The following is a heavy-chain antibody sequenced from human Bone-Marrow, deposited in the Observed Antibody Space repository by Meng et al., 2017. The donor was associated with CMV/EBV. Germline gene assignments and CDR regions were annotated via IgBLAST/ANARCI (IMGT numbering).Heavy chain of an antibody. V-gene: IGHV4-59*01. CDR2: IYYSGST. Sequence: VSLRLSCTVSGGSISSYYWSWIRQPPGKGLEWNGYIYYSGSTSYNPSLKSRVTISVDTSKNQFSLKLRSGTAADTAVYYCGIWRDSYFDVWGRGTVVTVSS. CDR1: GGSISSYY. D-gene: IGHD3-3*01. J-gene: IGHJ2*01. CDR3: GIWRDSYFDV.